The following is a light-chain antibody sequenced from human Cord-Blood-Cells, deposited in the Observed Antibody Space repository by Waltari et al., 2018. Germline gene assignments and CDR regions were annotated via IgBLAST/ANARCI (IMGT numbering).Light chain of an antibody. CDR3: QQSYSTPQT. J-gene: IGKJ1*01. Sequence: DIQIPHSPSSLSASVGDPVTITCRASQSISSYLNWYQQKPGKAPKLLIYAASSLQSGVPSRFSGSGSGTDFTLTISSLQPEDFATYYCQQSYSTPQTFGQGTKVEIK. CDR1: QSISSY. V-gene: IGKV1-39*01. CDR2: AAS.